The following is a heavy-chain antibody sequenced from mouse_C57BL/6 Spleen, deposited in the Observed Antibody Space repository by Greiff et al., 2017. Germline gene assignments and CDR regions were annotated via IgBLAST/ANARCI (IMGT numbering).Heavy chain of an antibody. CDR3: ARGDDTWFAY. Sequence: QVQLQQSGAELARPGASVKLSCKASGYTFTSYGISWVKQRTGQGLEWIGEIYPRSGNTYYNEKFKGKDTLTADKSSSTAYMELRSLTSEDSAVYFCARGDDTWFAYWGQGTLVTVSA. V-gene: IGHV1-81*01. J-gene: IGHJ3*01. CDR1: GYTFTSYG. CDR2: IYPRSGNT. D-gene: IGHD2-3*01.